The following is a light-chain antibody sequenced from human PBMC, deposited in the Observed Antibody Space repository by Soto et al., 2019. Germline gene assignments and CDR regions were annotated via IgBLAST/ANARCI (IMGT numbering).Light chain of an antibody. CDR2: GVT. CDR1: NNDVGAFNL. CDR3: CSYAGSGNYWI. V-gene: IGLV2-23*02. Sequence: QSALTQPASVSGSPGQSITISCTGTNNDVGAFNLVSWYQQHPVKAPTLIIFGVTERPSGVSNRFSGSKSGNTASLTISGLQAEDEGDYYCCSYAGSGNYWIFGGGTKLTVL. J-gene: IGLJ3*02.